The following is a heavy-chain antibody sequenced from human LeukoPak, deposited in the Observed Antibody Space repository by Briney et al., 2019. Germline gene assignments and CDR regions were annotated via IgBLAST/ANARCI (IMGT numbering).Heavy chain of an antibody. CDR1: GFTFSSYG. Sequence: PGGSLRLSCAASGFTFSSYGMHWVRQAPGKGLEWVAVIWYDGSNKYYADSVKGRFTISRDNSKNTLYLQMNSLRAEDTAVYYCARGPRRSRVRGDGWFDPWGQGTLVTVSS. CDR2: IWYDGSNK. D-gene: IGHD3-10*01. V-gene: IGHV3-33*01. CDR3: ARGPRRSRVRGDGWFDP. J-gene: IGHJ5*02.